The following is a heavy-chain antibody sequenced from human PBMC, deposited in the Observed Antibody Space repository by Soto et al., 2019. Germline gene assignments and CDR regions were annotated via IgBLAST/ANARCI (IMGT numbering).Heavy chain of an antibody. D-gene: IGHD3-10*01. V-gene: IGHV4-34*01. CDR2: INHSGST. CDR3: ARARLAVWGVRHYYYGMDV. CDR1: GGSFSGYY. J-gene: IGHJ6*02. Sequence: SETLSLTCAVYGGSFSGYYWSWIRQPPGKGLEWIGEINHSGSTNYNPSLKSRVTISVDTSKNQFSLKLSSVTAADTAVYYCARARLAVWGVRHYYYGMDVWGQGTTVTVSS.